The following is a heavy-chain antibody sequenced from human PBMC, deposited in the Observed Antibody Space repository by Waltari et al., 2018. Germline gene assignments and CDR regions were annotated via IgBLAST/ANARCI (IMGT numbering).Heavy chain of an antibody. Sequence: EVQLLESGGGLVQPGGSLRLSCAASGFTFSSYDMSWVRQAPGKGLEWVSAISGSGGSTYYADSVKGRFTISRDNSKNTLYLQMNSLRAEDTAVYYCAIHLGDYYYYGMDVWGQGTTVTVSS. CDR1: GFTFSSYD. V-gene: IGHV3-23*01. CDR3: AIHLGDYYYYGMDV. CDR2: ISGSGGST. D-gene: IGHD2-21*01. J-gene: IGHJ6*02.